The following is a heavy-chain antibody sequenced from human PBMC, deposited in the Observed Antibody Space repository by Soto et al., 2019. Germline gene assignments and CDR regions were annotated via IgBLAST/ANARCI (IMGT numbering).Heavy chain of an antibody. Sequence: QVPLQESGPGLVRPSETLSLTCTVSGGSISSYYWSWIRQPPGKGLEWIGYIYYSGSTNYNPSLKSRVTISVDTSTNQFSLKLSSVTAADTAAYYCARRYGDAVDFWGQGTLVTVSS. V-gene: IGHV4-59*01. CDR2: IYYSGST. J-gene: IGHJ4*02. D-gene: IGHD4-17*01. CDR1: GGSISSYY. CDR3: ARRYGDAVDF.